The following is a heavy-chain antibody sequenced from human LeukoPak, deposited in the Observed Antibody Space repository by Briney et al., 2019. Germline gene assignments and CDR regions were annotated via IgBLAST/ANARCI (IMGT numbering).Heavy chain of an antibody. CDR2: INHSGST. CDR1: GFTFSSYW. J-gene: IGHJ4*02. CDR3: ARGRSHDY. V-gene: IGHV4-34*01. Sequence: KTGGSLRLSCAASGFTFSSYWMSWIRQPPGKGLEWIGEINHSGSTNYNPSLKSRVTISVDTSKNQFSLKLSSVTAADTAVYYCARGRSHDYWGQGTLVTVSS.